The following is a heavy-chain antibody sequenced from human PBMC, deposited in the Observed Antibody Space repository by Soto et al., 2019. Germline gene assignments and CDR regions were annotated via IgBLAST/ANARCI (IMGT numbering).Heavy chain of an antibody. J-gene: IGHJ6*02. D-gene: IGHD2-2*01. CDR1: GGPISSGGYY. Sequence: QVQLQESGPGLVKPSQTLSLTCTVSGGPISSGGYYWSWIRQHPGKGLEWIGYIYYSGSTYYNPSLKSRVTISVDTSKNQFSLKLSSVTAADTAVYYCARDCSRHYYYYYGMDVWGQGTTVTVSS. V-gene: IGHV4-31*03. CDR2: IYYSGST. CDR3: ARDCSRHYYYYYGMDV.